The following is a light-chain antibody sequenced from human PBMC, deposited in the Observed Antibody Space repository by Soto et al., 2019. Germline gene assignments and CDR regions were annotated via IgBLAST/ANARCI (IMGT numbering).Light chain of an antibody. CDR2: EVN. CDR1: SSDVGGYNS. J-gene: IGLJ3*02. CDR3: SSYAGSKNLV. Sequence: QSALTQPPSAPGSPGQSVTISCTGTSSDVGGYNSVSWYQQHPGKAPKLMIYEVNKRPSGVPDRFSASKSDNTASLTVSGLQAEDEADYYCSSYAGSKNLVFGGGTQLTVL. V-gene: IGLV2-8*01.